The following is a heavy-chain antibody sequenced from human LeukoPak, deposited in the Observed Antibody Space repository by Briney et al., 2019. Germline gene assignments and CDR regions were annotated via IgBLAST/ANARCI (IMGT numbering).Heavy chain of an antibody. CDR1: GFTFSSYA. J-gene: IGHJ4*02. Sequence: PGGSLRLSCAASGFTFSSYAMHWVCQAPGKGLEWVAVISYDGSNKYYADSVKGRFTISRDNSKNTLYLQMNSLRAEDTAVYYCARDEGRIVVVPAPMDYWGQGTLVTVSS. CDR3: ARDEGRIVVVPAPMDY. V-gene: IGHV3-30-3*01. D-gene: IGHD2-2*01. CDR2: ISYDGSNK.